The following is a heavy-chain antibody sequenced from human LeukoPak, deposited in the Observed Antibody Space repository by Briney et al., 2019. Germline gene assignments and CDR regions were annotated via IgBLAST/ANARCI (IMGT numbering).Heavy chain of an antibody. V-gene: IGHV3-48*01. CDR2: ITSSSSSTI. CDR3: ARDSSSWYFEYYFDY. CDR1: GFTFSSYS. Sequence: GGSLRLSCAASGFTFSSYSMNWVRQAPGKGLEWVSYITSSSSSTIYYADSVKGRFTISRDNAKNSLYLQMNSLRAEDTAVYYCARDSSSWYFEYYFDYWGQGTLVTVSS. J-gene: IGHJ4*02. D-gene: IGHD6-13*01.